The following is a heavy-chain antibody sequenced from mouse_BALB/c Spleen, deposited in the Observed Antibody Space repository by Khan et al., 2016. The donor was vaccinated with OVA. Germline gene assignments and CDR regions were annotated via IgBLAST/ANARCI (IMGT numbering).Heavy chain of an antibody. CDR1: GYSFTSYL. V-gene: IGHV1-5*01. Sequence: VQLQQSGTVLARPGASVKMSCKASGYSFTSYLIHWVKQRPGQGLEWIGDIYPGNSDTTYNQRFKDKAKLTTGTSANTAYMELSSLTNEDSAVYYCARGGYSSFAYWGQGTLVTVSA. CDR3: ARGGYSSFAY. D-gene: IGHD1-3*01. J-gene: IGHJ3*01. CDR2: IYPGNSDT.